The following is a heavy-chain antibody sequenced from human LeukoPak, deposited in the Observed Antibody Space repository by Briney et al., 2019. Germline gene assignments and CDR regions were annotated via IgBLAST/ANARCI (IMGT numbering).Heavy chain of an antibody. D-gene: IGHD2-2*01. CDR1: GYTFTGYY. Sequence: GASVKVSCKASGYTFTGYYMHWVRQAPGQGLEWMGWINPNSGGTNYAQKFQGRVTMTRNTSISTAYMELSSLRSEDTAVYYCARVCSSTSCYGTVDYWGQGTLVTVSS. J-gene: IGHJ4*02. CDR3: ARVCSSTSCYGTVDY. CDR2: INPNSGGT. V-gene: IGHV1-2*02.